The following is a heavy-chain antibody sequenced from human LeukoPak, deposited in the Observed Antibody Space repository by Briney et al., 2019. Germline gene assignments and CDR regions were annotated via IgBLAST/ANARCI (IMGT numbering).Heavy chain of an antibody. V-gene: IGHV4-30-4*08. Sequence: PSQTLSLTCTVSGGSISSGDDYWSWIRQPPGKGLEWIGYIYYSGSTYYNPSLKSRVTISVDTSKNQFSLKLSSVTAADTAVYYCAGSSGPAGWFDPWGQGTLVTVSS. D-gene: IGHD3-22*01. CDR3: AGSSGPAGWFDP. CDR1: GGSISSGDDY. CDR2: IYYSGST. J-gene: IGHJ5*02.